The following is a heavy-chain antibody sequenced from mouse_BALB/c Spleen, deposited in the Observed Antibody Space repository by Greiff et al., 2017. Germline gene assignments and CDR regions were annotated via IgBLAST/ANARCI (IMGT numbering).Heavy chain of an antibody. CDR3: ARSWGILYAMDD. CDR2: INPSNGRT. J-gene: IGHJ4*01. Sequence: QVQLQQPGAELVKPGASVKLSCKASGYTFTSYWMHWVKQRPGQGLEWIGEINPSNGRTNYNEKFKSKATLTVDKSSSTAYMQLSSLTSEDSAVYYCARSWGILYAMDDWGQGTSVTVSS. V-gene: IGHV1S81*02. CDR1: GYTFTSYW.